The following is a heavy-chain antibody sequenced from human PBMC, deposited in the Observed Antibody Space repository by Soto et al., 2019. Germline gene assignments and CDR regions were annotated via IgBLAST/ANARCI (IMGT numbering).Heavy chain of an antibody. V-gene: IGHV4-4*09. CDR1: GVSISNSY. D-gene: IGHD6-19*01. CDR2: IWNSGTT. J-gene: IGHJ4*02. CDR3: TRGGGSYTTGWYNDY. Sequence: QVQLQESGPGLVKPSETMSLTCTVSGVSISNSYCSWVRQPPGKKLEWIGHIWNSGTTDYNPSLRGRVTKSVDTSKNQVSLRLSSVTATDTAVYYCTRGGGSYTTGWYNDYWGQGTLVTVSS.